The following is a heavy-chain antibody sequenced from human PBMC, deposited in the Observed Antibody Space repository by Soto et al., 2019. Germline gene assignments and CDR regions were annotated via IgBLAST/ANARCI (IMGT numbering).Heavy chain of an antibody. CDR2: ISWNGGNI. Sequence: EVQLVESGGGLVQPGRSLRLSCAASGFTFEDYSMHWVRQTPGRGLEWVSGISWNGGNIDYTDSVKGRFTISRDNAKNSLYVQMNGLRAEDTALYYCARDKGGRTTVTTPDIWGQGTLVTVSS. V-gene: IGHV3-9*01. J-gene: IGHJ3*02. D-gene: IGHD4-17*01. CDR3: ARDKGGRTTVTTPDI. CDR1: GFTFEDYS.